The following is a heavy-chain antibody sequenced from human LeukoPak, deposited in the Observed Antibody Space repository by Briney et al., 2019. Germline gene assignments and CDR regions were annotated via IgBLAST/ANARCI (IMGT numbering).Heavy chain of an antibody. J-gene: IGHJ4*02. V-gene: IGHV3-33*03. CDR3: SKEPGRYVSGY. D-gene: IGHD3-22*01. Sequence: GRSLRLFCAASGFLVHIGGMLWASQAPGKGLEWGGVIWSNGNNKYYADSVKGRFTISRDNSKNTLYLQMDSLRAEDTAVYYCSKEPGRYVSGYWGQGTLVTVSS. CDR2: IWSNGNNK. CDR1: GFLVHIGG.